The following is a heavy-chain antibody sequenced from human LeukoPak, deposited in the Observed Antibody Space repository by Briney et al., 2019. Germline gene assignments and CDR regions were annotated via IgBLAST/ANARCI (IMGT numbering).Heavy chain of an antibody. J-gene: IGHJ5*02. CDR3: ARDWVRYYDSSGSGFDP. CDR2: IYYSGST. D-gene: IGHD3-22*01. Sequence: SETLSLTCTVSGDSISSGDYYWSWIRQPPGKGLEWIGYIYYSGSTNYNPSLKSRVTISVDTSKNQFSLKLSSVTAADTAVYYCARDWVRYYDSSGSGFDPWGQGTLVTVSS. V-gene: IGHV4-61*08. CDR1: GDSISSGDYY.